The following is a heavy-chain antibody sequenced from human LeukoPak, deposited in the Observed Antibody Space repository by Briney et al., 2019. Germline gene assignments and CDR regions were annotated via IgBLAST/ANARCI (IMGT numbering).Heavy chain of an antibody. V-gene: IGHV3-11*01. J-gene: IGHJ4*02. CDR2: ISSSGSTI. Sequence: GGSLRLSCAGSGFTSSDYYMSWIRQAPGKGLEWVSYISSSGSTIYYADSVKGRFTISGDNAKNSLYLQMNSLRAEDTAMYYCASTPQYYYDSGSYPFDYWGQGTLVTVSS. CDR1: GFTSSDYY. CDR3: ASTPQYYYDSGSYPFDY. D-gene: IGHD3-10*01.